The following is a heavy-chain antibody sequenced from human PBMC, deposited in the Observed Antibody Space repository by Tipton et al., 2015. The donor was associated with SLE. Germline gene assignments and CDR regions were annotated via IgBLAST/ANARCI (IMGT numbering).Heavy chain of an antibody. V-gene: IGHV1-69*01. J-gene: IGHJ6*02. D-gene: IGHD5-24*01. CDR1: GGTFSSYA. Sequence: QSGAEVKKPGSSVKVSCKASGGTFSSYAISWVRQAPGQGLEWMGGIIPIFGTANYAQKFQGRVTITADESTSTAYMELSSLRSVSTAGYYCARDLGDGYNHYYYYYGMDVWGQGTTVTVSS. CDR3: ARDLGDGYNHYYYYYGMDV. CDR2: IIPIFGTA.